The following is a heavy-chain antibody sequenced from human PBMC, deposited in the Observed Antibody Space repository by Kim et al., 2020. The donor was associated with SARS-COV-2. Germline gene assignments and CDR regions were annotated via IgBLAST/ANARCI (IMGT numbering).Heavy chain of an antibody. CDR1: GYTFTSYA. D-gene: IGHD3-10*01. J-gene: IGHJ4*02. CDR2: INAGNGNT. V-gene: IGHV1-3*01. CDR3: ARGMIDYYGSGSSYYFDY. Sequence: ASVKVSCKASGYTFTSYAMHWVRQAPGQRLEWMGWINAGNGNTKYSQKFQGRVTITRDTSASTAYMELSSLRSEDTAVYYCARGMIDYYGSGSSYYFDYWGQGTLVTVSS.